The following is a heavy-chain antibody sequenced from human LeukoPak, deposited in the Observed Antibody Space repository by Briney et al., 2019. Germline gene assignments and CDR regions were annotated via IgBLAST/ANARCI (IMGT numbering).Heavy chain of an antibody. CDR2: ISYDVSDK. D-gene: IGHD4-17*01. CDR1: GFTFSTYA. V-gene: IGHV3-30*18. Sequence: PGGSLRHSRVASGFTFSTYAMHRVRPAPGKGLEWVAVISYDVSDKYYADSVKGRFTISRDNSKNTLYLQMSSLRAEDTTVYYCAKDPTVYGDYGYYGMDVCGQGSTV. CDR3: AKDPTVYGDYGYYGMDV. J-gene: IGHJ6*02.